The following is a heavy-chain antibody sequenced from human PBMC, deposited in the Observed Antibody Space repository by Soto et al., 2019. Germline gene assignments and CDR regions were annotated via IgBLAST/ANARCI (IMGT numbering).Heavy chain of an antibody. CDR3: ARGDYDILTGYYYGDY. V-gene: IGHV4-31*03. J-gene: IGHJ4*02. CDR2: IYYSGST. CDR1: GGSISSGGYY. D-gene: IGHD3-9*01. Sequence: QVQLQESGPGLVKPSQTLSLTCTVSGGSISSGGYYWSWIRQHPGKGLEWIGYIYYSGSTYYNPSLKRRVTISVDTSKNQFSLKLSSVTAADTAVYYCARGDYDILTGYYYGDYWGQGTLVTVSS.